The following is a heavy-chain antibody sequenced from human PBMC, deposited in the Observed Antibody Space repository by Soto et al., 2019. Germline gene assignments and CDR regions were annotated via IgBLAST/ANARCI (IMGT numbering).Heavy chain of an antibody. CDR2: IALSGAST. CDR3: AKDISLITFGGPRNFDH. V-gene: IGHV3-23*01. Sequence: EVQLLESGGAVVQPGGSLRLSCAASGFTFTNFAMTWVRQAPGKGLEWVSTIALSGASTYYLDSVKGRFTISRDNSRNTVSLQIASLRADDTAVYFCAKDISLITFGGPRNFDHWGQGTLVTVSS. CDR1: GFTFTNFA. J-gene: IGHJ4*02. D-gene: IGHD3-16*01.